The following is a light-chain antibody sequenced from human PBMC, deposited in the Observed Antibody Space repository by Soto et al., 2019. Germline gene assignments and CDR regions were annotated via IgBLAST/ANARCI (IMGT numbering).Light chain of an antibody. V-gene: IGKV3-20*01. J-gene: IGKJ2*01. Sequence: EIVLTQSPGTLSLSPGERATLSCRASQSVSSSYLAWYQQKPGQAPRLLIHGASSRATGIPDRFSGCRSGTGVTLTISRMQXXXXXXXXXXXXXXXXVYTFGQGTKLEIK. CDR1: QSVSSSY. CDR2: GAS. CDR3: XXXXXXXVYT.